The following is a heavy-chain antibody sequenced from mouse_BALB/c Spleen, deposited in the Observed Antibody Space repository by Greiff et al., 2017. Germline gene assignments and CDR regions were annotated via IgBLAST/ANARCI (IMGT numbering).Heavy chain of an antibody. CDR2: ISSGGST. Sequence: EVQVVESGGGLVKPGGSLKLSCAASAFTFSSYAMSWVRQTPEKRLEWVASISSGGSTYYPDSVKGRFTISRDNARNILYLQMSSLRSEDTAMYYCARYGNYAMDYWGQGTSVTVSS. CDR3: ARYGNYAMDY. D-gene: IGHD2-10*02. V-gene: IGHV5-6-5*01. J-gene: IGHJ4*01. CDR1: AFTFSSYA.